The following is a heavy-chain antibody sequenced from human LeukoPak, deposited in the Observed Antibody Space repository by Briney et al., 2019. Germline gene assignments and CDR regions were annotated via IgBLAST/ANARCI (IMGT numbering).Heavy chain of an antibody. CDR3: ARADYGDYYYYYTDV. CDR2: MNPNSGNT. J-gene: IGHJ6*03. Sequence: ASVKVSCKASGYTFTSYDINWVRQATGQGLEWMEWMNPNSGNTGYAQKFQGRVTMTRNTSISTAYMELSSLRSEDTAVYYCARADYGDYYYYYTDVWGKGTTVAVSS. V-gene: IGHV1-8*01. CDR1: GYTFTSYD. D-gene: IGHD4-17*01.